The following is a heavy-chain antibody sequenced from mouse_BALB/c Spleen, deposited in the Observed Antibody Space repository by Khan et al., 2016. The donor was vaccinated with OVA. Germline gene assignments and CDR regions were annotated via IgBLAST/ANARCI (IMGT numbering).Heavy chain of an antibody. CDR2: IDPFNGDT. D-gene: IGHD2-2*01. CDR3: ARHGYVAWFAY. J-gene: IGHJ3*01. Sequence: VQLKQSGPELMKPGTSVKISCKASGYSFTSYYIHWVKQSHGKSLEWIGYIDPFNGDTTYNQKFKGKATLTVDKSSSTAYMYLSSLTSEDSAVYYCARHGYVAWFAYWGQGTLVTVSA. V-gene: IGHV1-31*01. CDR1: GYSFTSYY.